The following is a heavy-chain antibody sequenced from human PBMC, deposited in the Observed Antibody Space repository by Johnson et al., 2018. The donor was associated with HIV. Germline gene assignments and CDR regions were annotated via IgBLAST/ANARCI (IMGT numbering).Heavy chain of an antibody. V-gene: IGHV3-20*04. CDR1: GFTFDDYG. J-gene: IGHJ3*02. Sequence: VQLVESGGGVVRPGGSLRLSCAASGFTFDDYGMSWVRQAPGKGLEWVSGIDWNGGRQGYADSVKGRFTISRDNDKNSLYMEMNNLRAEDTALYYCARQHYYESSGQGGGLDIWGQGTMVTVSS. CDR2: IDWNGGRQ. CDR3: ARQHYYESSGQGGGLDI. D-gene: IGHD3-22*01.